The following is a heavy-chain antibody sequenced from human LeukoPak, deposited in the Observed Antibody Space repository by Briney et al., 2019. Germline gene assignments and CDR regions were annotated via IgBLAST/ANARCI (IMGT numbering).Heavy chain of an antibody. CDR1: GGSISSGSYY. J-gene: IGHJ4*02. CDR3: AREAYYYDSSGYYDY. CDR2: IYTSGST. Sequence: SQTLSLTCTVSGGSISSGSYYWSWIPQPAGKGLEWIGRIYTSGSTNYNPSLKSRVTITVDTSKNQFSLKLSSVTAADTAVYYCAREAYYYDSSGYYDYWGQGTLVTVSS. V-gene: IGHV4-61*02. D-gene: IGHD3-22*01.